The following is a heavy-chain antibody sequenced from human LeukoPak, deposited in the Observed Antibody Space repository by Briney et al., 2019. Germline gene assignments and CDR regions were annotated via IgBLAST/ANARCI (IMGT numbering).Heavy chain of an antibody. CDR2: IYYSGST. D-gene: IGHD5-24*01. CDR3: ARLGGATLFDY. CDR1: GGSISSYY. J-gene: IGHJ4*02. Sequence: SETLSLTCTVAGGSISSYYWSWIRQPPGKGLEWIGYIYYSGSTNYNPSLKSRVTISVDASKQKISLKLSSVTAAYTAVYYCARLGGATLFDYWGQGTLVSVSS. V-gene: IGHV4-59*01.